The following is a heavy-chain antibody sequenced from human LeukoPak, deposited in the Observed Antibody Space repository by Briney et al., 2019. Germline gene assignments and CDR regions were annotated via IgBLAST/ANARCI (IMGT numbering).Heavy chain of an antibody. CDR2: ISHDGSIK. CDR3: AKVRSGYYYGS. D-gene: IGHD3-22*01. V-gene: IGHV3-30*18. CDR1: GFTFSSYG. Sequence: GRSLRLSCAASGFTFSSYGMHWVRQAPGKGLEWVAVISHDGSIKSYADSVRGRFTISRDTSKNKLYLQMNSLRAEDTAVYYCAKVRSGYYYGSWGRGTLVTVSP. J-gene: IGHJ5*02.